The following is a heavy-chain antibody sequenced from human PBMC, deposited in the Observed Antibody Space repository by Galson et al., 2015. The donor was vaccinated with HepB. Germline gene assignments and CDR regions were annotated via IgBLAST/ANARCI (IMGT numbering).Heavy chain of an antibody. Sequence: SETLSLTCTVSGGSISSYYWSWIRQPPGKGLEWIGYIYYSGSTNYNPSLKSRVTISVDTSKNQFSLKLSSVTAADTAVYYCARGWYDYVWGSYRYDAFDIWGQGTMVTVSS. J-gene: IGHJ3*02. D-gene: IGHD3-16*02. CDR3: ARGWYDYVWGSYRYDAFDI. CDR1: GGSISSYY. V-gene: IGHV4-59*01. CDR2: IYYSGST.